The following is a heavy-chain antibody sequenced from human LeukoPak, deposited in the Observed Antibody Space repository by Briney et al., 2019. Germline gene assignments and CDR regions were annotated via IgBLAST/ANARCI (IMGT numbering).Heavy chain of an antibody. V-gene: IGHV3-23*01. D-gene: IGHD7-27*01. CDR3: ARDLTGDAYFDY. CDR1: GFTFGSYA. Sequence: PGGSLRLSCAASGFTFGSYAMNWVRQAPGKGLEWVPYIRSSDGHTYYADSVRGRFTISRDNSKNTLYLQMNSLRAEDTAVFYCARDLTGDAYFDYWGQGTLVTVSS. CDR2: IRSSDGHT. J-gene: IGHJ4*02.